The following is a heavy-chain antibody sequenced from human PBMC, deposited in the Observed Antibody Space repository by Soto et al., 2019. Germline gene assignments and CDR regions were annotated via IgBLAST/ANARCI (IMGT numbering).Heavy chain of an antibody. CDR1: GFTFSSYG. J-gene: IGHJ3*02. V-gene: IGHV3-33*01. CDR3: ARVSRNDFWSGFYAFDI. CDR2: IWYDGSNK. D-gene: IGHD3-3*01. Sequence: QVQLVESGGGVVQPGRSLRLSCTASGFTFSSYGMHWVRQAPGKGLEWVAVIWYDGSNKYYADSVKGRFTISRDNSKNTLYLQMNSLRAEDTAVYYCARVSRNDFWSGFYAFDIWGQGTMVTVSS.